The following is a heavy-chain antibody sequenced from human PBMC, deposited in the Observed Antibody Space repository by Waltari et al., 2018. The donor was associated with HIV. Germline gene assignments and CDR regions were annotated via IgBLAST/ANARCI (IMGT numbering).Heavy chain of an antibody. D-gene: IGHD3-22*01. J-gene: IGHJ5*02. V-gene: IGHV1-69*01. CDR3: ARVAYYYDSSGYRDWFDP. CDR2: IIPIFGTA. CDR1: GGTFSSYA. Sequence: QVQLVQSGAEVKKPGSSVKVSCKASGGTFSSYAIRWVRQAPGQGLEWMGGIIPIFGTANYAQKFQGRVTITADESTSTAYMELSSLRSEDTAVYYCARVAYYYDSSGYRDWFDPWGQGTLVTVSS.